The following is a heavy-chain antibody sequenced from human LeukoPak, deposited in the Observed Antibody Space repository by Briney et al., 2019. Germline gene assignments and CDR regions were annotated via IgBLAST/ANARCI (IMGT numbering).Heavy chain of an antibody. Sequence: GGSLRPSCAASGFTFNKYAMHWVRQAPGKGLEWVSLINGDGGSTYYADSVKGRFTISRDNSKNSLYLQMNSLRTEDTALYYCAKAAPYSGYDTFFDYWGQGTLVTVSS. CDR2: INGDGGST. D-gene: IGHD5-12*01. CDR1: GFTFNKYA. CDR3: AKAAPYSGYDTFFDY. V-gene: IGHV3-43*02. J-gene: IGHJ4*02.